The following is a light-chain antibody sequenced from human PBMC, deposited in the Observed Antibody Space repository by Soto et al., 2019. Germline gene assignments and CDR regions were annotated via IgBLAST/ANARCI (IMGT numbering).Light chain of an antibody. J-gene: IGKJ5*01. V-gene: IGKV1-8*01. CDR1: QGISSY. CDR3: QQSETYPLT. CDR2: DAS. Sequence: AIRMTQSPSSFSASTGDRVTITCRASQGISSYLAWYQQKPGKAPNLLIYDASTLMSGVPSRFSGSGSGTEFTLTISSLQPGDFATYYCQQSETYPLTFGQGTRLEIK.